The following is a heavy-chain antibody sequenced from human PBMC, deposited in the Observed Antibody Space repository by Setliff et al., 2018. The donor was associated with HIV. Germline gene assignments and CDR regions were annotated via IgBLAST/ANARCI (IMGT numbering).Heavy chain of an antibody. D-gene: IGHD3-16*01. CDR1: GYSFSTYS. CDR2: ISAGGHQT. CDR3: AIGGGDGHPTWVY. J-gene: IGHJ4*02. Sequence: GASVKVSCKASGYSFSTYSLHWVRQAPGQGLEWVGWISAGGHQTKYSEKFQDRVTITTDTSASTAYPQLSALRSEDTAVFYCAIGGGDGHPTWVYWGLGTLVTVSS. V-gene: IGHV1-3*01.